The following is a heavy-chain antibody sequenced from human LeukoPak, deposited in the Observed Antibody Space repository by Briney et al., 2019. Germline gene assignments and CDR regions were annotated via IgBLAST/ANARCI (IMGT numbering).Heavy chain of an antibody. J-gene: IGHJ5*02. CDR3: ARVWPDFWSGYPYNWFDP. V-gene: IGHV3-21*01. CDR1: GFTFSNYA. D-gene: IGHD3-3*01. Sequence: GGSLRLSCAASGFTFSNYAMSWVRQTPGKGLEWVSAIGSDGSSIYYADSVKDRFTISRDNAKNSLYLQMNSLRAEDTAVYYCARVWPDFWSGYPYNWFDPWGQGTLVTVSS. CDR2: IGSDGSSI.